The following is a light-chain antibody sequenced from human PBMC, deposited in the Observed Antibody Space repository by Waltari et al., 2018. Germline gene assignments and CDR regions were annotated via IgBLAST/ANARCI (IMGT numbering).Light chain of an antibody. CDR1: RAFTSA. CDR2: DAS. J-gene: IGKJ5*01. CDR3: QQFQSYPIT. V-gene: IGKV1-13*02. Sequence: AVQLTQSPSSLSASVGDRVTISCRSSRAFTSALAWYQQRPGNPPKLLIHDASILASGVPPRFSGSGSGTDFTLTISSLQPEDSATYYCQQFQSYPITFGQGTRLEIK.